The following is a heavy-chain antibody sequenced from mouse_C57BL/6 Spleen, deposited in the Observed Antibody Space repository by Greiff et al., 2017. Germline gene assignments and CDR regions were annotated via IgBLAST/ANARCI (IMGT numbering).Heavy chain of an antibody. Sequence: EVMLVESGGDLVKPGGSLKLSCAASGFTFSSYGMSWVRQTPDKRLEWVATISSGGSYTYYPDSVKGRFTISRDNAKNTLYLQMSSLKSEDTAMYYCARDDYDGRAWFAYWGQGTLVTVSA. J-gene: IGHJ3*01. CDR2: ISSGGSYT. CDR3: ARDDYDGRAWFAY. D-gene: IGHD2-4*01. V-gene: IGHV5-6*01. CDR1: GFTFSSYG.